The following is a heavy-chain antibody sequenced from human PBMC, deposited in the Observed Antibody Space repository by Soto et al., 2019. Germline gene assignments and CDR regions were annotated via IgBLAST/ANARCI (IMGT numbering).Heavy chain of an antibody. CDR2: IKQDGSEK. CDR1: GFTFSSYW. D-gene: IGHD2-15*01. V-gene: IGHV3-7*01. J-gene: IGHJ1*01. CDR3: AIFRYCSGGSCYFRQYFQH. Sequence: GGSLRLSCAASGFTFSSYWMSWVRQAPGKGLEWVANIKQDGSEKYYVDSVKGRFTISRDNAKNSLYLQMNSLRAEDTAVYYCAIFRYCSGGSCYFRQYFQHWGQGTLVTVSS.